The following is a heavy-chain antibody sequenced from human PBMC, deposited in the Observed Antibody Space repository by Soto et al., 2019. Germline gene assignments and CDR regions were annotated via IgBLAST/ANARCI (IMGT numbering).Heavy chain of an antibody. J-gene: IGHJ6*02. V-gene: IGHV1-58*01. CDR2: IVVSSGNT. CDR1: GFTFTSSA. D-gene: IGHD5-12*01. Sequence: SVKVSCKASGFTFTSSAVQWVRQARGQRLEWIGWIVVSSGNTNYAQKFQERVTITRDMSTSTAYMELSSLRSEDTAVYYCAADGSDPYYYYGMDVWGQGTTVTVSS. CDR3: AADGSDPYYYYGMDV.